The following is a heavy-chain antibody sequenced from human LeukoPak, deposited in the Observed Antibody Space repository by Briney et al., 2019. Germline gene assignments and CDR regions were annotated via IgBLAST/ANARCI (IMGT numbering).Heavy chain of an antibody. V-gene: IGHV3-74*01. J-gene: IGHJ4*02. D-gene: IGHD6-19*01. CDR3: VRGSVAAYTSPFDY. CDR1: GLTFNNHW. Sequence: GGSLRLSCAASGLTFNNHWMQWVRQATGKGLVWVSFVNSDGKNILYADSVKRRFTISRDNAKNTLYLQMTSLRVEDTAVYYWVRGSVAAYTSPFDYWGQGTLVTVSS. CDR2: VNSDGKNI.